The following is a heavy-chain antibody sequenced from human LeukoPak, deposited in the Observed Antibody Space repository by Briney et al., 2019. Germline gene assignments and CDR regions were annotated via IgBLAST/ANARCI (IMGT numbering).Heavy chain of an antibody. D-gene: IGHD4-17*01. Sequence: SHTLSLTCAVSGGSISSGGYSWSWIRQPPGKGLEWIGYIYHSGSTYYNPSLKSRVTISVDRSKNQFSLKLSSVTAADTAVYYCARDRYGDHTYFDYWGQGTLVTVSS. CDR1: GGSISSGGYS. CDR2: IYHSGST. V-gene: IGHV4-30-2*01. J-gene: IGHJ4*02. CDR3: ARDRYGDHTYFDY.